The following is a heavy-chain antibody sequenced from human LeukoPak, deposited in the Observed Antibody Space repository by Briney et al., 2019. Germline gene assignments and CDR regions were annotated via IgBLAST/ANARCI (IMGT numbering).Heavy chain of an antibody. CDR3: ARNVLRYFDTGNNWFDP. V-gene: IGHV1-2*02. D-gene: IGHD3-9*01. CDR2: INPNSGGT. Sequence: ASVKVSCKASGYTFTGYYMHWVRQAPGQGLEWMGWINPNSGGTNYAQKFQGRVTMTRDTSISTAYMELSRLRSDDTAVYYCARNVLRYFDTGNNWFDPWGQGTLVTVSS. J-gene: IGHJ5*02. CDR1: GYTFTGYY.